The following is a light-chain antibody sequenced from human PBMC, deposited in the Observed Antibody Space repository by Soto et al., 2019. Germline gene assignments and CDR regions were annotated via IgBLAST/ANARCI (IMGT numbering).Light chain of an antibody. CDR1: QFISTY. J-gene: IGKJ2*01. Sequence: DLQMTQSPSSLSASVGDRVTITCRASQFISTYLNWYQQMPGKAPKLLIYATSTLQRGVPSRFSGSGSGTDFTLTISSLQPADFAIYYCQQSYSNPQFTFGQGTKLEIK. CDR2: ATS. V-gene: IGKV1-39*01. CDR3: QQSYSNPQFT.